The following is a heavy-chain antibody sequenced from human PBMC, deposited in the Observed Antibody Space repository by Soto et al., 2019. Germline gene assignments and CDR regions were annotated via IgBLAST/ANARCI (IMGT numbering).Heavy chain of an antibody. CDR1: GGSFSCYY. CDR2: INHSGST. CDR3: ARLDLSGWPYYYYYYGMDV. Sequence: SETLSLTCAVYGGSFSCYYWSWIRQPPGKGLEWIGEINHSGSTNYNPSLKGRVTISVDTSKNQFSLKLSSVTAADTAVYYCARLDLSGWPYYYYYYGMDVWGQGTTVTVSS. V-gene: IGHV4-34*01. J-gene: IGHJ6*02. D-gene: IGHD6-19*01.